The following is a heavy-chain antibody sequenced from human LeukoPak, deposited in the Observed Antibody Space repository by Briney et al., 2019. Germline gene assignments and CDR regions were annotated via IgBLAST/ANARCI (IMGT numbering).Heavy chain of an antibody. CDR2: SNPNSGGT. CDR3: ARDSRHDCGGDCYPRWSFDY. CDR1: GYTFTGYY. V-gene: IGHV1-2*02. Sequence: ASVKVSCKASGYTFTGYYMHWVRQAPGQRLEWMGGSNPNSGGTNYAQKFQGRVTMTRDPSISTAYMELSRLRSDDTAVYYCARDSRHDCGGDCYPRWSFDYWGQGTLVTVSS. D-gene: IGHD2-21*02. J-gene: IGHJ4*02.